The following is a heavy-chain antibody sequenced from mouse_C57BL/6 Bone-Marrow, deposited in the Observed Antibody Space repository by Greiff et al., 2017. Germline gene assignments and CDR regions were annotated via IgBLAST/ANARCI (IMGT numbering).Heavy chain of an antibody. CDR3: ARRELRQGFIAY. Sequence: EVQRVESGGGLVQPGGSLKLSCAASGFTFSDYYMYWVRQTPEKRLEWVAYISNGGGSTYYPDTVKGRFTISRDNAKNTLYLQMSRLKSEDTAMYYCARRELRQGFIAYWGQGTLVTVSA. D-gene: IGHD2-4*01. V-gene: IGHV5-12*01. J-gene: IGHJ3*01. CDR1: GFTFSDYY. CDR2: ISNGGGST.